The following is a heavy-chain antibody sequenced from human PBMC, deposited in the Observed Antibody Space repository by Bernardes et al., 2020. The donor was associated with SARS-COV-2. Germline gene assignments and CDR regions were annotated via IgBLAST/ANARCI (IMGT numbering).Heavy chain of an antibody. Sequence: GSLRLSCAASGFTFNRYGMHWVRQAPGKGLEWVAIISNDGSDKKYGDSVKGRFTISRDNSNNMLYLQLNNLRTEDTAVYYCAKGLETVFDYRFDPWGQGTLVTVSS. CDR1: GFTFNRYG. D-gene: IGHD5-12*01. J-gene: IGHJ5*02. V-gene: IGHV3-30*18. CDR2: ISNDGSDK. CDR3: AKGLETVFDYRFDP.